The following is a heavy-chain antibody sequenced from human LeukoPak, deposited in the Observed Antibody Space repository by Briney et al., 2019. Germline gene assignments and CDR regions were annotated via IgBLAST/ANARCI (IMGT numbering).Heavy chain of an antibody. D-gene: IGHD2-15*01. CDR3: ARVGGDCSGGSCYLFWFDP. CDR2: INPSGGST. J-gene: IGHJ5*02. CDR1: GYTFSNYG. Sequence: ASVKVSCKASGYTFSNYGISWIRQAAGQGLEWVGIINPSGGSTSYAQKFQGRVTMTRDTSTRTVYMELSSLRSEDTAVYYCARVGGDCSGGSCYLFWFDPWGQGTLVTVSS. V-gene: IGHV1-46*01.